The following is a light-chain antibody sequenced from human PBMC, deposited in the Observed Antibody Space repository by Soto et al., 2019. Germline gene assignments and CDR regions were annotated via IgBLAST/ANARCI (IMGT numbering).Light chain of an antibody. V-gene: IGLV2-14*02. J-gene: IGLJ1*01. Sequence: QSALTQPASVSGSPGQSITISCTGTSSDVGSHNFVSWYQQRPGKAPKLMIFEVTKRPSGVSSRFSGSKSGNTASLTISGLQAEDEADYYCSSYTSSSTLDVFGTGTKLTVL. CDR3: SSYTSSSTLDV. CDR2: EVT. CDR1: SSDVGSHNF.